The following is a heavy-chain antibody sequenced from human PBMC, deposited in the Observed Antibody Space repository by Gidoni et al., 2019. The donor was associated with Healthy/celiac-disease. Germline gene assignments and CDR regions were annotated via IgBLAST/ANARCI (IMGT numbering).Heavy chain of an antibody. V-gene: IGHV3-49*04. J-gene: IGHJ4*02. CDR3: TREQWLGGHDY. CDR1: GFTFGDYA. Sequence: EVQLVESGGGLVQPGRSLRLSCTASGFTFGDYAMSWVRQAPGKGLEWVGFIRSKAYGGTTEYAASVKGRFTISRDDSKSIAYLQMNSLKTEDTAVNYCTREQWLGGHDYWGQGTLVTVSS. D-gene: IGHD6-19*01. CDR2: IRSKAYGGTT.